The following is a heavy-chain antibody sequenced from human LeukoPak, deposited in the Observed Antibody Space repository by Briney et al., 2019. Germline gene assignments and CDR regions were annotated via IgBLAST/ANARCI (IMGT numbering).Heavy chain of an antibody. D-gene: IGHD2-2*01. J-gene: IGHJ4*02. CDR3: ASPPTRECSSISCPLSY. V-gene: IGHV5-51*01. CDR2: IYPGDSDT. Sequence: KHWESLEIFRKGSGYSFTSYWIAWVRQMPGKGLEWMGIIYPGDSDTRYSPSFQGQVTISVDKSVSAAYLQWSSLKASDTAMYYCASPPTRECSSISCPLSYWGQGTLVTVSS. CDR1: GYSFTSYW.